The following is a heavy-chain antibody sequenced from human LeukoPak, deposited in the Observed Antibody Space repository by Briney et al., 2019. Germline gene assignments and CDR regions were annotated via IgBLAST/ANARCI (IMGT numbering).Heavy chain of an antibody. V-gene: IGHV3-7*01. Sequence: GGSLRLSCAASGLTFSNYWMDWVRQAPGKGLEWVANIKQDGSEKNYVDSVKGRFIISRDNAKNSLYLQMNSLRAEDTAVYYCAREEMTPYGMDVWGQGTTVTVSS. D-gene: IGHD5-24*01. CDR1: GLTFSNYW. CDR3: AREEMTPYGMDV. CDR2: IKQDGSEK. J-gene: IGHJ6*02.